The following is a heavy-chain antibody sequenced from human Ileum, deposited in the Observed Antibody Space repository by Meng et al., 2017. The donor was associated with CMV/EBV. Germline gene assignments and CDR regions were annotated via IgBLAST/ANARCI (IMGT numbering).Heavy chain of an antibody. D-gene: IGHD3-9*01. CDR1: LSSHG. V-gene: IGHV3-30*18. CDR3: AKGRGASYDILTGYYSHDY. CDR2: ISFDGSKY. J-gene: IGHJ4*02. Sequence: LSSHGMHWVRQAPGKGLERVAVISFDGSKYYYADTVKGRFTISRDNSKNTLYLQMNSLRTEDTAVYYCAKGRGASYDILTGYYSHDYWGQGSLVTVSS.